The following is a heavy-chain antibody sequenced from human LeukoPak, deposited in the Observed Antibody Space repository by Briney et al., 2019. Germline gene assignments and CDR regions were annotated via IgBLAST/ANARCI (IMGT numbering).Heavy chain of an antibody. CDR2: VYWDDDK. Sequence: SGPTLVNPTQTLTLTCTFSGFSLSTSEVGEGWIRQPPGKALEWLTLVYWDDDKLYSPSLRNRLTINKDTSKNQVVLTLTNVDPVDTATYYCAHVAVAVAQFDYWGQGIPVTVSS. J-gene: IGHJ4*02. D-gene: IGHD5-12*01. CDR1: GFSLSTSEVG. V-gene: IGHV2-5*02. CDR3: AHVAVAVAQFDY.